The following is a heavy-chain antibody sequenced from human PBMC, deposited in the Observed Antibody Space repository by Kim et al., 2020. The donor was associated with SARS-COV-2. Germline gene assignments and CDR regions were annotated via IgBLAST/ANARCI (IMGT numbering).Heavy chain of an antibody. CDR3: ARGAGSIGIAVAGIWFDY. Sequence: GGSLRLSCAASGFTFSSYSMNWVRQAPGKGLEWVSSISSSSSYIYYADSVKGRFTISRDNAKNSLYLQMNSLRAEDTAVYYCARGAGSIGIAVAGIWFDYWGQGTLVTVSS. CDR2: ISSSSSYI. D-gene: IGHD6-19*01. V-gene: IGHV3-21*01. CDR1: GFTFSSYS. J-gene: IGHJ4*02.